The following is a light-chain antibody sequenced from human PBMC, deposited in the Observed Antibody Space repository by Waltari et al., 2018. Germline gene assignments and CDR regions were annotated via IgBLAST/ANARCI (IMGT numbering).Light chain of an antibody. CDR2: GAS. J-gene: IGKJ1*01. CDR3: QQYHSLPPT. CDR1: QSVLYSSNNKNF. V-gene: IGKV4-1*01. Sequence: DIVMTQSPDSLAVSLGERATINCRSSQSVLYSSNNKNFFAWFQQKPGQPPKLLIYGASTRESGVPDRISGSGSGTDFTLTISGLQAEDVAVYYCQQYHSLPPTFGQGTKVEIK.